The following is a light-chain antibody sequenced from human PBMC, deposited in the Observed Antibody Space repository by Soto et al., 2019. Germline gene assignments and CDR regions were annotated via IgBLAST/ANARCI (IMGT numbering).Light chain of an antibody. Sequence: EIVLTQSPATLSLSPGERATLSCRASQSVGNYLAWHQQKPGQAPRLLIYDASSSSTGIPARFSGSGSGTDFTLTISSLVPEDFAVYFCQQRSDWPPLTFGQGTRLEIK. V-gene: IGKV3-11*01. CDR3: QQRSDWPPLT. CDR1: QSVGNY. CDR2: DAS. J-gene: IGKJ5*01.